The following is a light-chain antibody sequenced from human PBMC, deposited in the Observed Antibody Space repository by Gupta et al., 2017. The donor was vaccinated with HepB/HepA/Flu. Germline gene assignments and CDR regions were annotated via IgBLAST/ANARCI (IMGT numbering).Light chain of an antibody. CDR1: SDSVSTTHH. J-gene: IGLJ3*02. V-gene: IGLV8-61*01. CDR3: GLYMGSGMGV. Sequence: QTAVTQEPSFSVSPGGTVTLTCGLTSDSVSTTHHPSWYQQTPGQAPRTLIYSTDTRSSGVPGRFSGSILGDKGALTITGVQAEDESDDVCGLYMGSGMGVFGGGTKLTVL. CDR2: STD.